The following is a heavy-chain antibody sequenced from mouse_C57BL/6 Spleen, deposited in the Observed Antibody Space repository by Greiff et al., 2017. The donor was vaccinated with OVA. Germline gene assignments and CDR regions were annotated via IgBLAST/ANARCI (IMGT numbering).Heavy chain of an antibody. CDR3: ARGRGSHFDY. CDR1: GYSITSGYY. V-gene: IGHV3-6*01. Sequence: ESGPGLVKPSQSLSLTCSVTGYSITSGYYWNWIRQFPGNKLEWMGYISYDGSNNYNPSLKNRISITRDTSKNQFFLKLNSVTTEDTATYYCARGRGSHFDYWGQGTTLTVSS. CDR2: ISYDGSN. J-gene: IGHJ2*01.